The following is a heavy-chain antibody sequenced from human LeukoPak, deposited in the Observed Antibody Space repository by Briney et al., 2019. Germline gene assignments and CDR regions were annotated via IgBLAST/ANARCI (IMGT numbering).Heavy chain of an antibody. V-gene: IGHV5-51*01. CDR2: IYPCDSDT. D-gene: IGHD1-26*01. CDR3: ARRFFPVEWELLHTTGWGAFDI. CDR1: GYSFYNYW. J-gene: IGHJ3*02. Sequence: GGSLKISCKGSGYSFYNYWIGWVRPMPGEGLGWVGNIYPCDSDTRYSPSFQGQVTISADKSISTAYLQWSSLKASDTAMYYCARRFFPVEWELLHTTGWGAFDIWGQGTMVTVSS.